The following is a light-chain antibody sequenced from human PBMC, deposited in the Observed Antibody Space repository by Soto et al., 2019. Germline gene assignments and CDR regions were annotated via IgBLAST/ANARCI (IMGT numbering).Light chain of an antibody. J-gene: IGLJ1*01. Sequence: QSLLTHPRSLSGSPGQSVTTSCTGTSSDIGDYNYVSWYQQHPGKAPQLIIYDVTKRPSGVPDRFSGSKSDNTASLTISGLQAEDEADYYCCSYAATNTFLFGTGTKVTVL. CDR3: CSYAATNTFL. CDR1: SSDIGDYNY. CDR2: DVT. V-gene: IGLV2-11*01.